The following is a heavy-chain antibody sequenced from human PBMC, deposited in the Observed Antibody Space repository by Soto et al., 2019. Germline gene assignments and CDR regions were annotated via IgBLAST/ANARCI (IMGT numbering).Heavy chain of an antibody. CDR3: ARAQWLVRDGFDY. CDR1: GGSFSGNY. CDR2: INHSGST. Sequence: SETLSLTCAVSGGSFSGNYWSWIRQPPGKGLEWIGEINHSGSTNCNPSLKSRVTISVDTSENQFSLKLTSVTAADTAVYYCARAQWLVRDGFDYWGQGTLVT. V-gene: IGHV4-34*01. J-gene: IGHJ4*02. D-gene: IGHD6-19*01.